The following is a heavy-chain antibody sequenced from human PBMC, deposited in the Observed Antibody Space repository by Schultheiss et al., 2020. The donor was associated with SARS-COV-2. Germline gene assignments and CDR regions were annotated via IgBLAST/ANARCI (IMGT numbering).Heavy chain of an antibody. CDR3: ARDGYSQYYFDY. J-gene: IGHJ4*02. CDR1: GFAFSSYA. V-gene: IGHV3-30*04. D-gene: IGHD5-24*01. Sequence: GESLKISCAASGFAFSSYAMHWVRQAPGKGLEWVAVIWYDGSNKYYADSVKGRFTISRDNSKNTLYLQMNSLRAEDTAVYYCARDGYSQYYFDYWGQGTLVTVSS. CDR2: IWYDGSNK.